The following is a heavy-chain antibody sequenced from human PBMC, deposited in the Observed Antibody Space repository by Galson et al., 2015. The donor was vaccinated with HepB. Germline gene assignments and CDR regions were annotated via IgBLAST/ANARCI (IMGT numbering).Heavy chain of an antibody. J-gene: IGHJ4*02. CDR1: GFTFSSYA. CDR2: ISYDGSNK. CDR3: ARDPLRFLEWLLADFDY. V-gene: IGHV3-30-3*01. Sequence: SLRLSCAASGFTFSSYAMHWVRQAPGKGLEWVAVISYDGSNKYYADSVKGRFTISRDNSKNTLYLQMNSLRAEDTAVYYCARDPLRFLEWLLADFDYWGQGTLVTVSS. D-gene: IGHD3-3*01.